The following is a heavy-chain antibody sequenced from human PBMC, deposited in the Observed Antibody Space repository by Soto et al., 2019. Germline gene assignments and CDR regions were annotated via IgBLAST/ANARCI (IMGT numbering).Heavy chain of an antibody. Sequence: QVQLVESGGGVVQPGRSLRLSCAASGFTFSSYAMHWVRQAPGKGLEWVAVISYDGSNKYYADSVKGRFTISRDNSKNTLYLQMNSLRAEDTAVYYCARALEMATIRGVDYWGQGTLVTVSS. CDR1: GFTFSSYA. CDR3: ARALEMATIRGVDY. V-gene: IGHV3-30-3*01. D-gene: IGHD5-12*01. CDR2: ISYDGSNK. J-gene: IGHJ4*02.